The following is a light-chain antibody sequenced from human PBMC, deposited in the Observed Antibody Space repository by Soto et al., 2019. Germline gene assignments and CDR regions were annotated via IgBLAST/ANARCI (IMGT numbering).Light chain of an antibody. J-gene: IGLJ1*01. CDR2: GNS. Sequence: QSALTQPPSVSGAPGQRVTISCTGSSSNIGAHYDVHWYQQLPGTAPKLLIYGNSNRPSGVPDRFSGSKSGTSASLAITGLQAEDEADYYCHSYYNSLSVYVFGTGTKLTVL. CDR3: HSYYNSLSVYV. V-gene: IGLV1-40*01. CDR1: SSNIGAHYD.